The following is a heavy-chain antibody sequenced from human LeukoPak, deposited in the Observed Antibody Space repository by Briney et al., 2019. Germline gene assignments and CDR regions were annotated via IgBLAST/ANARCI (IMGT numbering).Heavy chain of an antibody. V-gene: IGHV3-23*01. J-gene: IGHJ4*02. D-gene: IGHD1-26*01. CDR2: ITSSGGST. Sequence: GGSLRLSCAASGFTFGSYAMSWVRQAPGKGLEWVSTITSSGGSTYYPDSVKGRFTISRDNSENTLYLHMNSLRAEDTAVYYCAKESERYYFDYWGQGTLVTVSS. CDR3: AKESERYYFDY. CDR1: GFTFGSYA.